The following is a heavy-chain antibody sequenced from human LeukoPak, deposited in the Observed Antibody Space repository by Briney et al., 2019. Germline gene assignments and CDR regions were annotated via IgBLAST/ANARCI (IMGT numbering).Heavy chain of an antibody. D-gene: IGHD3-22*01. Sequence: RGSLRLSCAASGFSLSEYYVSWVRQAPGEGLEWVSYITPEVWLYYSDSAKGGFTISWDHAKTSVDLEMNSRRADDTAVDYCERGLHVDSSGSLYDWGQGTLVTVP. CDR3: ERGLHVDSSGSLYD. V-gene: IGHV3-11*01. CDR1: GFSLSEYY. CDR2: ITPEVWL. J-gene: IGHJ4*02.